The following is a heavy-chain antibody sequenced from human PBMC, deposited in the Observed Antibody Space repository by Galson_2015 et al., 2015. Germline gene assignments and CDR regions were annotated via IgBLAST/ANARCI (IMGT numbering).Heavy chain of an antibody. J-gene: IGHJ4*02. CDR3: ARGDLMNYYDSSGYYLGDY. CDR2: ISAYNDNT. V-gene: IGHV1-18*01. D-gene: IGHD3-22*01. CDR1: GYTFTSYG. Sequence: SVKVSCKASGYTFTSYGISWVRQAPGQGLEWMGWISAYNDNTNYAQKLQGRVTMTTDTSTSTAYMELRSLRSDDTAVYYCARGDLMNYYDSSGYYLGDYWGQGTLVTVSS.